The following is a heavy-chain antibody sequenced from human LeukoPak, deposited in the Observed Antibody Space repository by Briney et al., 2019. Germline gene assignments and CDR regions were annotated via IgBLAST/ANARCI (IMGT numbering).Heavy chain of an antibody. J-gene: IGHJ6*03. CDR3: ARENRYCSSTSCSYHYYMDV. D-gene: IGHD2-2*01. CDR2: IYYSGST. V-gene: IGHV4-59*01. Sequence: SETLSLTCTVSGGSISSYYWSWIRQPPGKGLEWIGYIYYSGSTNYNPSLKSRVTISVDTSKNQFSLKLSSVTAADTAVYYCARENRYCSSTSCSYHYYMDVWGKGTTVTVSS. CDR1: GGSISSYY.